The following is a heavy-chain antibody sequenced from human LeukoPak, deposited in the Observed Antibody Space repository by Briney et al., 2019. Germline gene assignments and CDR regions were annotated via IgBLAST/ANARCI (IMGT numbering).Heavy chain of an antibody. D-gene: IGHD2-15*01. CDR2: ISNSGGST. CDR1: GFTFSDYA. V-gene: IGHV3-23*01. Sequence: PGGSLRLSCAASGFTFSDYAMGWVSQAPGKGLEWVSFISNSGGSTYYADSVEGRFTISRDNSNNTLYLQINSLSAEDTAVYYCAVTRGQGYWRQGTLVTVSS. J-gene: IGHJ4*02. CDR3: AVTRGQGY.